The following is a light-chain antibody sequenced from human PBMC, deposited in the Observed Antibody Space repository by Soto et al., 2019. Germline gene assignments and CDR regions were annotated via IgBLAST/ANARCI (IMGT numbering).Light chain of an antibody. CDR3: SSYTSSSTLV. CDR1: SSDVGGYNY. Sequence: QSVLTQPASVSGSPGQSITISCTGTSSDVGGYNYVSWYQQHPGKAPKLMIYEVNYRPSGVSNRFSGSKSGNTASLTISGLQAEDEADYYCSSYTSSSTLVFGSGTKLTVL. J-gene: IGLJ1*01. V-gene: IGLV2-14*01. CDR2: EVN.